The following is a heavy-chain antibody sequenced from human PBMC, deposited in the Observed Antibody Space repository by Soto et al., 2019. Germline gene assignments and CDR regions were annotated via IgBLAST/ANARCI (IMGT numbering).Heavy chain of an antibody. J-gene: IGHJ4*02. Sequence: GGSLRLSCASSGFTFSSYAMSLVRQAPGKGLEWVSAISGSGGSTYYADSVKGRFTISRDNSKNTLYLQMNSLRAEDTAVYYCAKAVVPAAILLDSWGQGTLVTVSS. CDR1: GFTFSSYA. CDR2: ISGSGGST. D-gene: IGHD2-2*01. CDR3: AKAVVPAAILLDS. V-gene: IGHV3-23*01.